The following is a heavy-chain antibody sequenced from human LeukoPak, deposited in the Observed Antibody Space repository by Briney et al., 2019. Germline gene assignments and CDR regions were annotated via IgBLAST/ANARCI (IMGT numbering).Heavy chain of an antibody. J-gene: IGHJ4*02. V-gene: IGHV4-4*09. CDR3: ARHGVGSGFRLYYFDY. Sequence: SETLSLTCTVSGGSISSYYWSWIRQPPGKGLEWIGYIYTSGSTNYNPSLKSRVTISVDTSKNQFSLKLSSVTAADTAVYYCARHGVGSGFRLYYFDYWGQGTLVTVSS. CDR2: IYTSGST. D-gene: IGHD3-22*01. CDR1: GGSISSYY.